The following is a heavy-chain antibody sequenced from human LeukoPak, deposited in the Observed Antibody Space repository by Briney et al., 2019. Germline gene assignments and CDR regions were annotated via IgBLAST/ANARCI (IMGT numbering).Heavy chain of an antibody. Sequence: GGSLRLSCAASGFTFDDYAMHWVRQAPGKGLGWVSGISWNSGSIGYADSVKGRFTISRDNAKNSLYLQMNSLRAEDTALYYCASSSSWRGWFDPWGQGTLVTVSS. D-gene: IGHD6-6*01. CDR1: GFTFDDYA. J-gene: IGHJ5*02. CDR2: ISWNSGSI. CDR3: ASSSSWRGWFDP. V-gene: IGHV3-9*01.